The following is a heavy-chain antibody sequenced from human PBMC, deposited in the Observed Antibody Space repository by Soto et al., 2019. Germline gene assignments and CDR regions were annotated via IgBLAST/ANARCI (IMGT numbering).Heavy chain of an antibody. CDR2: IYSGGST. Sequence: GGSLRLSCAASGFTVSSNYMSWVRQAPGKGLEWVSVIYSGGSTYYADSVKGRFTISRDNSKNTLYLQMNSLRAEDTAVYSCARDMKMADYIWGSYRPYYSMDVWGKGTTVTVSS. CDR1: GFTVSSNY. D-gene: IGHD3-16*02. V-gene: IGHV3-66*01. CDR3: ARDMKMADYIWGSYRPYYSMDV. J-gene: IGHJ6*03.